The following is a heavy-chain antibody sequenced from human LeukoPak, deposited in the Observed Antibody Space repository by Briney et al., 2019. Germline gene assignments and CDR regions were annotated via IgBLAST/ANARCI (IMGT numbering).Heavy chain of an antibody. V-gene: IGHV4-61*02. CDR1: GGSISSGSYY. CDR2: IYTSGST. D-gene: IGHD3-3*01. J-gene: IGHJ4*02. CDR3: ARGSIPEPYYDFWTPEYYFDY. Sequence: SETLSLTCTVSGGSISSGSYYWSWTRQPAGKGLEWIGRIYTSGSTNYNPSLKSRVTISVDTSKNQFSLKLSSVTAADTAVYYCARGSIPEPYYDFWTPEYYFDYWGQGTLVTVSS.